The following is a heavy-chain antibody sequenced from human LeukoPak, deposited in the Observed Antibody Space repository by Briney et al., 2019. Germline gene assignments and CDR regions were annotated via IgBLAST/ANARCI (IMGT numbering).Heavy chain of an antibody. CDR3: ARARSIFGVVTTPYYYYYYMDV. V-gene: IGHV1-69*06. J-gene: IGHJ6*03. Sequence: SVKVSCKASGGTFSSYAISWVRQAPGQGLEWMGGIIPIFGTANYAQKFQGRVTITADKSTSTAYMELSSLRSEDTAVNYCARARSIFGVVTTPYYYYYYMDVWGKGTTVTVSS. CDR1: GGTFSSYA. CDR2: IIPIFGTA. D-gene: IGHD3-3*01.